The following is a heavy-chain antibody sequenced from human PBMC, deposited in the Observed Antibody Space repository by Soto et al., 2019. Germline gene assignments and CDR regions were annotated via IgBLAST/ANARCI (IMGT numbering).Heavy chain of an antibody. J-gene: IGHJ6*02. CDR1: GGTFSSYA. CDR2: IIPIFGTA. D-gene: IGHD4-17*01. V-gene: IGHV1-69*13. Sequence: ASVKVSCKASGGTFSSYAISWVRQAPGQGLEWMGGIIPIFGTANYAQKFQGRVTITADESTSTAYMELSSLRSEDTAAYYCARKGGTKVTNYYSYHGMDVWGQGTTVPVSS. CDR3: ARKGGTKVTNYYSYHGMDV.